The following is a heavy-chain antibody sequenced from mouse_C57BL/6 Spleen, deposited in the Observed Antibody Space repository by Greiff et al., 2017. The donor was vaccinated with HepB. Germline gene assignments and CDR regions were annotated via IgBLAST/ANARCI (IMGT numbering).Heavy chain of an antibody. V-gene: IGHV1-19*01. CDR3: ARFRGGLDY. D-gene: IGHD1-1*02. Sequence: VQLQQSGPVLVKPGASVKMSCKASGYTFTDYYMNWVKQSHGKSLEWIGVINPYNGGTSYNQKFKGKATLTVDKSSSTAYMELNSLTSEDSAVYYCARFRGGLDYWGQGTTLTVSS. CDR1: GYTFTDYY. J-gene: IGHJ2*01. CDR2: INPYNGGT.